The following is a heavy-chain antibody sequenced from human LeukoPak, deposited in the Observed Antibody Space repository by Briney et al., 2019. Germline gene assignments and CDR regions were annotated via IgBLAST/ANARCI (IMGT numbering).Heavy chain of an antibody. Sequence: GGSLRLSCAASGFTFSSYAMHWVRQAPGKGLEWVAVISYDGSNKYYADSVKGRFTISRDNSKNTLYLQMNSLRAEDTAVYYCATLRITIFGVVEGFDYWGQGTLVTVSS. CDR3: ATLRITIFGVVEGFDY. D-gene: IGHD3-3*01. CDR1: GFTFSSYA. CDR2: ISYDGSNK. V-gene: IGHV3-30-3*01. J-gene: IGHJ4*02.